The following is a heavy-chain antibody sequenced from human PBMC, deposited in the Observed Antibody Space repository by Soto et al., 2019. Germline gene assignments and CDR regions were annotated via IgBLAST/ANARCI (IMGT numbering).Heavy chain of an antibody. CDR2: ISTRRGNT. V-gene: IGHV3-23*01. Sequence: EVQLLESGGGLVQPGGSLRLSCAASGFTFSSYAMSWVRQAPGKGLEWVAGISTRRGNTYYADSVKGRFTISRDNSKNTWSLQMNSLRAEDTAVCYCAKSANGYGDSVDYWGQGDLVIVSS. D-gene: IGHD4-17*01. CDR3: AKSANGYGDSVDY. J-gene: IGHJ4*02. CDR1: GFTFSSYA.